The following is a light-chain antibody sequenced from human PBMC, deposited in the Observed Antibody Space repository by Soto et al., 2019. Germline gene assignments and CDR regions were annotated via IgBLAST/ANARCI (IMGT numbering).Light chain of an antibody. J-gene: IGKJ5*01. Sequence: IQMTQSPSTLSASVGDRVTITCRASQSINSRLAWYQQKPGKAPNLLIYKASTLQSGIPSRFSGSGSGTEFTLTISSLQPDDFAVYYCQQYGSSPPMYTFGQGTRLEIK. CDR1: QSINSR. CDR3: QQYGSSPPMYT. V-gene: IGKV1-5*03. CDR2: KAS.